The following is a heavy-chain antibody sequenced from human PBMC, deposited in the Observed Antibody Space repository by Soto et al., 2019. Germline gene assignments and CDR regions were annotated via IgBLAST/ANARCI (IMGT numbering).Heavy chain of an antibody. CDR2: MSYSRST. Sequence: QLQLQELGPGLVMPSETLSFTCFVSGGSMSSNNYYWGWIRQPPGKGLEWIGSMSYSRSTYYNPSLKSRVTITVDSAKTQFSLKLTSVTAADTAVYYCASHLQPTNWAGGYSDYWGQGPLVTVSS. D-gene: IGHD1-1*01. CDR1: GGSMSSNNYY. V-gene: IGHV4-39*01. CDR3: ASHLQPTNWAGGYSDY. J-gene: IGHJ4*02.